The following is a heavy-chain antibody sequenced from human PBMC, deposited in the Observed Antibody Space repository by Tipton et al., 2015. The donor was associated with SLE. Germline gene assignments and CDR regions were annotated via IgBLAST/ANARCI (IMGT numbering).Heavy chain of an antibody. D-gene: IGHD3-22*01. J-gene: IGHJ5*02. V-gene: IGHV4-59*01. CDR3: ARAPYYYDSSGYYRFDP. Sequence: TLSLTCTVSGGSISSYYWSWIRQPPGKGLEWIGYIYYSGSTNYNPSLKSRVTISVKTSKNQFSLKLSSVTAADTAVYYCARAPYYYDSSGYYRFDPWGQGTLVTVSS. CDR2: IYYSGST. CDR1: GGSISSYY.